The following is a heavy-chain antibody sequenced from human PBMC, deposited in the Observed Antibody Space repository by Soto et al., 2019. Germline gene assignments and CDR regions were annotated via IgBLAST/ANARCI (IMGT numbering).Heavy chain of an antibody. J-gene: IGHJ3*02. CDR2: IYPGDSDT. D-gene: IGHD4-4*01. CDR3: ARLTVQEPGGAFDI. V-gene: IGHV5-51*01. Sequence: GKGLEWMGIIYPGDSDTRYSPSFQGQVTISADKSISTAYLQWSSLKASDTAMYYCARLTVQEPGGAFDIWGQGTMVTVSS.